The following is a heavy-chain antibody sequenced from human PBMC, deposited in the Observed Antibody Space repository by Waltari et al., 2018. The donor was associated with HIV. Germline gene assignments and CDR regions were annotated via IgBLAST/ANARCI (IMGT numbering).Heavy chain of an antibody. CDR3: AGGLMTTSPT. Sequence: EVQLVESGGGLVQPGGSLRLSCAASGFTFSSYSMNWVRQAPGKGREWVSDISSSSSTIYYADSVKGRFTISRDNAKNSLYLQMNSLRDEDTAVYYCAGGLMTTSPTWGQGTLVTVSS. CDR2: ISSSSSTI. D-gene: IGHD4-17*01. V-gene: IGHV3-48*02. J-gene: IGHJ5*02. CDR1: GFTFSSYS.